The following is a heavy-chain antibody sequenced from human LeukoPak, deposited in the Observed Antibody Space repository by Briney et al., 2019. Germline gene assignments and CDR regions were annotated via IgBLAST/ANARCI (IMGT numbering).Heavy chain of an antibody. CDR2: ISESAGII. Sequence: GGSLRLSCAASGFSFSRFAMSWVRQPPGKGLECVSGISESAGIIHYADSVKGRFTISRDNSKNTLYLQMNSLRAEDTAVYYCAKAPIYGGNSAILHYWGQGTLVTVSS. J-gene: IGHJ4*02. CDR3: AKAPIYGGNSAILHY. V-gene: IGHV3-23*01. CDR1: GFSFSRFA. D-gene: IGHD4-23*01.